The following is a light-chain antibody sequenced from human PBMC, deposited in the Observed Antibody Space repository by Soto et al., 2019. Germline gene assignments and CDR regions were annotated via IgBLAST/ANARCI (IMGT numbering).Light chain of an antibody. Sequence: DIQMTQSPSSLSASVGDRVTITCRASLSISNYLNWYQQKPGKAPTLLLYAASSLQSGVPSRFRGSGSGSDFTLIISSLQPEDFATYYCQQSYSMPWTFGQGTKVEV. CDR3: QQSYSMPWT. CDR1: LSISNY. J-gene: IGKJ1*01. V-gene: IGKV1-39*01. CDR2: AAS.